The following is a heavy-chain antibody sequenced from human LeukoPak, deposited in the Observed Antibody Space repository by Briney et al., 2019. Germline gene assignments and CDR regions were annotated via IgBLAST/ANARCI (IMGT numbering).Heavy chain of an antibody. D-gene: IGHD2-2*01. CDR2: IYPGDSET. CDR3: ARRYCSSTSCHLDY. J-gene: IGHJ4*02. Sequence: PGESLKISCKGSGYSFTTYWIGWVRQMPGKGLEWMGIIYPGDSETRYGASFQGQVTISADRSISTAYLQWSSLKASDTAIYYCARRYCSSTSCHLDYWGQGTLVTASS. V-gene: IGHV5-51*01. CDR1: GYSFTTYW.